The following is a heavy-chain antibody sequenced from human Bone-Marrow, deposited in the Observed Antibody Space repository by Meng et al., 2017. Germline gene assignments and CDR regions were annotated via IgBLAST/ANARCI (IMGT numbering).Heavy chain of an antibody. V-gene: IGHV4-38-2*02. CDR1: GYSISSGYY. D-gene: IGHD1-26*01. J-gene: IGHJ4*02. Sequence: SETLSLTCAVSGYSISSGYYWGWIRQPPGKGLEWIGSIYHSGSTYYNPSLKSRVTISVDTSKNQFSLKLSSVTAADTAVYYCARDSSGVGATTSSEYWGQGTLVTVSS. CDR3: ARDSSGVGATTSSEY. CDR2: IYHSGST.